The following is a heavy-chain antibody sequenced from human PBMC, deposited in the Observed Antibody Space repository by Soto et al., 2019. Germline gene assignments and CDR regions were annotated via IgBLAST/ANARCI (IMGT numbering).Heavy chain of an antibody. CDR1: GGSFSGYY. J-gene: IGHJ6*02. CDR2: INHSGST. Sequence: SDPLSLTCAVYGGSFSGYYWSWIRQPPGKGLEWIGEINHSGSTNYNPSLKSRVTISVDTSKNQFSLKLSSVTAADTAVYYCARAYCSSTSCYILPYYYYYGMDFWGQGTTVTVFS. CDR3: ARAYCSSTSCYILPYYYYYGMDF. D-gene: IGHD2-2*01. V-gene: IGHV4-34*01.